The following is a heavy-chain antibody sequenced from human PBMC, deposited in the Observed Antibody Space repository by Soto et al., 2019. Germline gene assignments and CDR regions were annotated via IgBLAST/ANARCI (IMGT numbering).Heavy chain of an antibody. CDR3: AKGWDWNDLYDYYGMDV. CDR1: GFTFSSYA. CDR2: ISGSGGST. J-gene: IGHJ6*02. D-gene: IGHD1-1*01. Sequence: PGGSLRLSCAASGFTFSSYAMSWVRQAPGKGLEWVSAISGSGGSTYYADSVKGRFTISRDNSKNTLYLQMNSLRAEDTAVYYCAKGWDWNDLYDYYGMDVWGQGTTVTVSS. V-gene: IGHV3-23*01.